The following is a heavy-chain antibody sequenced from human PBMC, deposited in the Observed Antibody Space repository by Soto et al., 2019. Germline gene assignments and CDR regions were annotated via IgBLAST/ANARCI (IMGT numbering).Heavy chain of an antibody. V-gene: IGHV3-48*04. CDR1: GFTFSSYS. CDR3: ATDRGSYSGYPYYARDV. CDR2: ISSSGSSI. Sequence: PGGSLRLSCAASGFTFSSYSMNWVRQAPGKGLEWVSYISSSGSSISYADSVKGRFTITRDNAKNSLYLQMNSLRAKETAVNYCATDRGSYSGYPYYARDVWGQGTRVTVPS. J-gene: IGHJ6*02. D-gene: IGHD1-26*01.